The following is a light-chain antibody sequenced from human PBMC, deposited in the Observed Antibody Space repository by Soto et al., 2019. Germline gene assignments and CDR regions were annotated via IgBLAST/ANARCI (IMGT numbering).Light chain of an antibody. CDR3: QQYENLPT. V-gene: IGKV1-33*01. CDR2: DAS. Sequence: IQMTQSPSSLSASVGDRVTITCQASQNINNYLNWYQQKPGRAPKLLIYDASNLEAGVPSRFRGSGFGTDFTFTISRLQPEDIATYYCQQYENLPTFGQGTRLEIK. CDR1: QNINNY. J-gene: IGKJ5*01.